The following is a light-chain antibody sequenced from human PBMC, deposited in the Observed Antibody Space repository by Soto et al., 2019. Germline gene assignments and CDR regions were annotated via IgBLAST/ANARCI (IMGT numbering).Light chain of an antibody. CDR2: RAS. V-gene: IGKV3-15*01. J-gene: IGKJ4*01. CDR3: QQYNNWPRAT. Sequence: EIVMTQSPATLSLSPGEIATLSFSASQSVNSNLAWYQQKPGQAPRLFMFRASSRATGVPARFSASGSGTEFNLTISSLQSEDFAVYYCQQYNNWPRATFGGGTKVDIK. CDR1: QSVNSN.